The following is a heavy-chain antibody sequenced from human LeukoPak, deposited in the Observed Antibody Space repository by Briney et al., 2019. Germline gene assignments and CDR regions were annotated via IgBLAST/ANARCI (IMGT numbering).Heavy chain of an antibody. D-gene: IGHD1-7*01. V-gene: IGHV1-8*01. Sequence: ASVKVSCKASGYTFTSYDINWVRQATGQGLEWMGWMNPNSGNTGYAQKFQGRVTMTRNTSISTAYMELSSLRSEYTAVYYCATITGTTYDFDYWGQGTLVTVSS. CDR3: ATITGTTYDFDY. CDR1: GYTFTSYD. CDR2: MNPNSGNT. J-gene: IGHJ4*02.